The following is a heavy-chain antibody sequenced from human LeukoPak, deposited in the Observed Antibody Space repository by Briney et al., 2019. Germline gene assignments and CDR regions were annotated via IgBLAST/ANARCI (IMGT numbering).Heavy chain of an antibody. D-gene: IGHD6-19*01. Sequence: PGGSLRLSCAASGFTFSSYGMHWVRQAPGKGLEWVAVIWYDGSNKYYADSVKGRFTISRDNSKNTMYLQMNSLRAEDTAVYCCARMSPVAGSNTWGQGTLVTVSS. J-gene: IGHJ5*02. CDR3: ARMSPVAGSNT. CDR1: GFTFSSYG. V-gene: IGHV3-33*01. CDR2: IWYDGSNK.